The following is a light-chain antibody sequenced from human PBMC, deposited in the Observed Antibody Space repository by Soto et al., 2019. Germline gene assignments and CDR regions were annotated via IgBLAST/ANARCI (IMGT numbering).Light chain of an antibody. Sequence: VLTQSPGTLSLSPGERATLSCRASQSVSSSFFTWYQHKSGQAPRLLIYGVFSRATGIPDRFSGSGSGTDFTLTISRLEPEDSAVYFCQQYASSLRTFGQGTKVDIK. CDR1: QSVSSSF. V-gene: IGKV3-20*01. CDR2: GVF. J-gene: IGKJ1*01. CDR3: QQYASSLRT.